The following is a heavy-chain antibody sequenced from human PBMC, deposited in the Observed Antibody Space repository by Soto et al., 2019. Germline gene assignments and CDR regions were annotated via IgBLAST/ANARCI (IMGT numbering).Heavy chain of an antibody. CDR3: ARMQWIGVGAPEVGWFDP. J-gene: IGHJ5*02. V-gene: IGHV4-59*08. CDR1: GGSISSYY. Sequence: QVQLQESGPGLVKPSETLSLTCTVSGGSISSYYWSWIRQPPGKGLEWIGYIYYSGSTNYNPSLKSRVTISVDTSKNQFSLKLSSVTAADTAVYYCARMQWIGVGAPEVGWFDPWGQGTLVTVSS. CDR2: IYYSGST. D-gene: IGHD6-19*01.